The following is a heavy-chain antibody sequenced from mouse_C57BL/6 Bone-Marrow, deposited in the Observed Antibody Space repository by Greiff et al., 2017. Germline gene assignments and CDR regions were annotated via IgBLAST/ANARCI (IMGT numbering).Heavy chain of an antibody. D-gene: IGHD2-10*01. CDR2: IYPGDGGT. CDR3: ARSYHDD. Sequence: QVQLKESGPELVKPGASVKISCKASGYAFSSYWMNWVKQRPGKGLEWIGRIYPGDGGTNYNGKFKGKATLTADKSSSTAYMQLRSLTSEDSAVYFCARSYHDDWGTGTTLTVSS. CDR1: GYAFSSYW. J-gene: IGHJ1*03. V-gene: IGHV1-82*01.